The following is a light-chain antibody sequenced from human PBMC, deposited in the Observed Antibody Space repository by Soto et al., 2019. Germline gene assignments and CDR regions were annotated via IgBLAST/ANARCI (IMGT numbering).Light chain of an antibody. V-gene: IGKV1-5*03. CDR3: QQYYSFPWT. CDR2: KAS. Sequence: DIQMTQSPSTLSAVVGDRVTLSCRASQSISTWLAWYQQKPGKAPKLLIYKASNLESGVPSRFSGSGSGTEFTLTFSSLQVDDFATYYCQQYYSFPWTFGQGTRVEVK. J-gene: IGKJ1*01. CDR1: QSISTW.